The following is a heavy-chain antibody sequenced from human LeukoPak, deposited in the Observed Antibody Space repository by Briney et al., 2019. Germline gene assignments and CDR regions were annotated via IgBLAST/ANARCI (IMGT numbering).Heavy chain of an antibody. Sequence: SETLSLTCTVSGGSISSYYWSWIRQPAGKGLEWIGRIYTSGSTNYNPPLKSRVTMSVDTSKNQFSLKLSSVTAADTAVYYCARDLVVADAFDYWGQGTLVTVSS. CDR1: GGSISSYY. V-gene: IGHV4-4*07. J-gene: IGHJ4*02. D-gene: IGHD2-15*01. CDR2: IYTSGST. CDR3: ARDLVVADAFDY.